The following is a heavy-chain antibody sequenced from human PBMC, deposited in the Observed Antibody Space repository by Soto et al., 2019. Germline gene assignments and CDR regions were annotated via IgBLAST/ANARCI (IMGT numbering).Heavy chain of an antibody. CDR3: ARDPPRERYYYGMDV. CDR2: IYPGNSNT. D-gene: IGHD1-26*01. CDR1: GYTFTNYC. V-gene: IGHV5-51*01. Sequence: LGESLKISCKGSGYTFTNYCIAWVRQMPGKGLEWMGIIYPGNSNTRYSPSFQGQVTISADKSISTAYLQWSSLKASDTAMYYCARDPPRERYYYGMDVWGQGTTVTVSS. J-gene: IGHJ6*02.